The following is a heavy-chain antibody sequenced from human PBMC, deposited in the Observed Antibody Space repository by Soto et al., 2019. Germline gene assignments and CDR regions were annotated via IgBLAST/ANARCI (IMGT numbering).Heavy chain of an antibody. J-gene: IGHJ4*02. CDR3: ARGSSRWDY. Sequence: SETLSLTCTVSGGSISRFYWSWLRPPAGKGLEWIGRIYSGGRNNYNPSLKSRVTMSVDTSKNQFSLRLSSVTAADTAMYYCARGSSRWDYWGQGTLVTVSS. V-gene: IGHV4-4*07. CDR1: GGSISRFY. CDR2: IYSGGRN. D-gene: IGHD6-13*01.